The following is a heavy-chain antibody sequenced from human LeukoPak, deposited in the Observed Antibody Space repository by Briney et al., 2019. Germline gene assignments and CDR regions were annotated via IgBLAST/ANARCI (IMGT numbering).Heavy chain of an antibody. CDR1: GYTFTSYA. J-gene: IGHJ3*02. D-gene: IGHD3-9*01. CDR3: ARAIGGYDILTRTTSRAFDI. Sequence: ASVKVSCKASGYTFTSYAMNWVRQAPGQGLEWMGWINTNTGNPTYAQGFTGRFVFSLDTSVSTAYLQISSLKAEDTAVYYCARAIGGYDILTRTTSRAFDIWGQGTMVTVSS. CDR2: INTNTGNP. V-gene: IGHV7-4-1*02.